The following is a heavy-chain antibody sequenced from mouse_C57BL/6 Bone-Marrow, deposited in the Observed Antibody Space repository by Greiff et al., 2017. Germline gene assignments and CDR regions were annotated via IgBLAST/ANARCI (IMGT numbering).Heavy chain of an antibody. J-gene: IGHJ1*03. D-gene: IGHD1-1*01. CDR3: ASDYYGSSRSDV. V-gene: IGHV14-3*01. Sequence: VQLQQSVAELVRPGASVKLSCTASGFNIKNTYMHWVKQRPEQGLEWIGRIDPANGNTKYAPKFQGKATITADTSSNTAYPQLSILTSEDTAIYYCASDYYGSSRSDVWGTGTTVTVSS. CDR1: GFNIKNTY. CDR2: IDPANGNT.